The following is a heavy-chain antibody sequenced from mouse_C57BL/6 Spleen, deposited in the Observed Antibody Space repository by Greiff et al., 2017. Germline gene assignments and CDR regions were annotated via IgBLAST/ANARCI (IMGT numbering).Heavy chain of an antibody. V-gene: IGHV1-52*01. J-gene: IGHJ2*01. CDR2: IDPSDSET. D-gene: IGHD2-3*01. CDR1: GYTFTSYW. CDR3: ARWIYDGYGRFDY. Sequence: VQLQQPGAELVRPGSSVKLSCKASGYTFTSYWMHWVKQRPIQGLEWIGNIDPSDSETHYNQKFKDKATLTVDKSSSTAYMQLSSLTSEDSAVYYCARWIYDGYGRFDYWGQGTTLTVSS.